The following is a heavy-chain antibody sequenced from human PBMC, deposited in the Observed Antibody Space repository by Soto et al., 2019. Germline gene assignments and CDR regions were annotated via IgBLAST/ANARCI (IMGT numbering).Heavy chain of an antibody. D-gene: IGHD2-21*02. Sequence: ASVKVSCTASGYTFASYAMHWVRQAPGQRLEWMGWINDGNGNTKYSQKFQGRVTITRDTSASTAYMELSSLRSEDTAVYYCARSIVVVTALDYWGQGTLVTVSS. V-gene: IGHV1-3*01. CDR2: INDGNGNT. CDR3: ARSIVVVTALDY. CDR1: GYTFASYA. J-gene: IGHJ4*02.